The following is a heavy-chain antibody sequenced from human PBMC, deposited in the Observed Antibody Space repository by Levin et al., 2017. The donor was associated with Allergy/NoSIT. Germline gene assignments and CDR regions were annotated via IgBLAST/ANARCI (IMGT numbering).Heavy chain of an antibody. D-gene: IGHD5-24*01. Sequence: GGSLRLSCKASGSTFSGDTFTNYDINWVRQATGRGLEWMGWMNPNSGDTGYAPKFQGRVTMTRNPSISTAYMELTSLTSEDTAVYYCARILGGDGNEFDYWGQGTLVTVSS. J-gene: IGHJ4*02. V-gene: IGHV1-8*01. CDR1: GSTFSGDTFTNYD. CDR3: ARILGGDGNEFDY. CDR2: MNPNSGDT.